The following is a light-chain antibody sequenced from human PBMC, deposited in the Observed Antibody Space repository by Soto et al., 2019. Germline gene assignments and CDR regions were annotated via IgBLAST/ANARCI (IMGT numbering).Light chain of an antibody. CDR3: QQLGT. Sequence: EIVLTQSPGTLSLSPGERATLSCRASQSVSSNYLAWYQQKPGQAPRLLIYGASRRATGIPDRFSGSGSGTDFTLTISRLEPADFAVYYCQQLGTFGQGTKVEIK. J-gene: IGKJ1*01. V-gene: IGKV3-20*01. CDR2: GAS. CDR1: QSVSSNY.